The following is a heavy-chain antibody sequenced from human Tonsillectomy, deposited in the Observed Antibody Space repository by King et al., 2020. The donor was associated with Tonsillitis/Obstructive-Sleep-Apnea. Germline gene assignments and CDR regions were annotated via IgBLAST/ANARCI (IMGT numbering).Heavy chain of an antibody. D-gene: IGHD3-3*01. CDR1: GFTFSSYW. V-gene: IGHV3-7*04. J-gene: IGHJ4*02. CDR2: IKQDGSEK. Sequence: VQLVQSGGGLVQPGGSLRLSCAASGFTFSSYWMSWVRQAPGKGLEWVANIKQDGSEKYYVDSVKGRFTISRDNAKNSLYLQMNSLRAEDTAVYYCARNSPRRVTIFGVEDYWGQGTLVTVSS. CDR3: ARNSPRRVTIFGVEDY.